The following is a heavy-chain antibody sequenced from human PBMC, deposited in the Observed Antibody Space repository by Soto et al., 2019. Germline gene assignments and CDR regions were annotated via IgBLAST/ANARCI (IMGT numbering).Heavy chain of an antibody. J-gene: IGHJ6*02. D-gene: IGHD2-2*01. CDR3: AKSRDAYNFYFYYGMDV. Sequence: GGSLRLSCAASGFTFSNYGMHRVRQTPGKGLEWVALILYDGSNKYYADSVKGRFTISRDNSKNTLYLQVSSLRAEDTAVYYCAKSRDAYNFYFYYGMDVWGQGTTVTVSS. V-gene: IGHV3-30*18. CDR1: GFTFSNYG. CDR2: ILYDGSNK.